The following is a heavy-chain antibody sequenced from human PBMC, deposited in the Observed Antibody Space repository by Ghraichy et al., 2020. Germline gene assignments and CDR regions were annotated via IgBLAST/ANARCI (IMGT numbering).Heavy chain of an antibody. D-gene: IGHD3-10*02. CDR3: AREIMLGPYYYYYYGMDV. Sequence: GGSLRLSCAASGFTFSSYWMSWVRQAPGKGLEWVANIKQDGSEKYYVDSVKGRFTISRDNAKNSLYLQMNSLRAEDTAVYYCAREIMLGPYYYYYYGMDVWGQGTTVTVSS. J-gene: IGHJ6*02. V-gene: IGHV3-7*03. CDR2: IKQDGSEK. CDR1: GFTFSSYW.